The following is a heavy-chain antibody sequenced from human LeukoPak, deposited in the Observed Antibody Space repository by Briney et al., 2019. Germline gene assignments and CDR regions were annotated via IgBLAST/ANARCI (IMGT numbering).Heavy chain of an antibody. CDR3: MRHVSPSREFDY. CDR1: GGSISSNSYY. Sequence: PSETLSLTCAVSGGSISSNSYYWGWIRQPPGKGLEWIGTIYYSGSTYYNPSLKSRVTISVDMSKNQFSLKLNSVTAADTALYYCMRHVSPSREFDYWGQGTLVTVSS. CDR2: IYYSGST. D-gene: IGHD5/OR15-5a*01. V-gene: IGHV4-39*01. J-gene: IGHJ4*02.